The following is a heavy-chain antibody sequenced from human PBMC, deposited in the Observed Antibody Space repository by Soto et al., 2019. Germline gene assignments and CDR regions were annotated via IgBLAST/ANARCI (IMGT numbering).Heavy chain of an antibody. CDR3: ATWTLPLSWNWLQSAAGKFDY. CDR1: EFSFNNYA. J-gene: IGHJ4*02. V-gene: IGHV3-30-3*01. CDR2: ISSEGNNK. Sequence: QVHLVESGGGVVRPGTSLRVSCSASEFSFNNYAVHWVRQAPGEGLEWVALISSEGNNKYYPDSVRGRFTISRDHSNNTVDLQMHSLRVDDTAVYYCATWTLPLSWNWLQSAAGKFDYWGQGTLVTVSS. D-gene: IGHD5-12*01.